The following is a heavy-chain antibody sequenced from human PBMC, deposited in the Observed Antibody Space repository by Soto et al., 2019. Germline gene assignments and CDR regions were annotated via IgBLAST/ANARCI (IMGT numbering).Heavy chain of an antibody. CDR1: GGSMSSHY. J-gene: IGHJ4*02. D-gene: IGHD3-16*01. Sequence: SETLSLTCTVSGGSMSSHYWTWLRQPPGKGLEWIGYISYSGSTYYNPYLKSRVTISADTSRNQFSLKLSSVIAADTAVYYCARADPDASVGYWGQGTLVTVSS. CDR2: ISYSGST. CDR3: ARADPDASVGY. V-gene: IGHV4-59*11.